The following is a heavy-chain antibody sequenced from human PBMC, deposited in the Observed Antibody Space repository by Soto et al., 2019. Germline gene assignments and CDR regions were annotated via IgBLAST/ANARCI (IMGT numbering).Heavy chain of an antibody. Sequence: ESGGGVVQPGRSLRLSCAASGFTFSSYAMHWVRQAPGKGLEWVAVISYDGSNKYYADSVKGRFTISRDNSKNTLYLQMNSLRAEDTAVYYCARVRQWLAFDYWGQGTLVTVSS. CDR1: GFTFSSYA. V-gene: IGHV3-30-3*01. CDR2: ISYDGSNK. D-gene: IGHD6-19*01. J-gene: IGHJ4*02. CDR3: ARVRQWLAFDY.